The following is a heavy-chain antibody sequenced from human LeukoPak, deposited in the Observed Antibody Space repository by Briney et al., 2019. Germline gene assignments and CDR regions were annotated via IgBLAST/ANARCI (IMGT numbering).Heavy chain of an antibody. D-gene: IGHD3-22*01. CDR3: RAATKYRDYYYDY. CDR1: RFTFNTFG. V-gene: IGHV3-30*03. J-gene: IGHJ4*02. Sequence: GGSLRLSCAASRFTFNTFGMHWVRQAPGKGLEWVAVISSDGSNKYYADSVKGRFTISRDNSKDTLYLQMSSLTIGDTAVYYCRAATKYRDYYYDYWGQGTLVTVSS. CDR2: ISSDGSNK.